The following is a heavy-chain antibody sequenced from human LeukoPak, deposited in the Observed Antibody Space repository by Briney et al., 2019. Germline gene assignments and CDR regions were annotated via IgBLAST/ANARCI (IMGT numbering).Heavy chain of an antibody. CDR3: AKAPYKNYYDSSGTDY. D-gene: IGHD3-22*01. Sequence: PGGSLRLSCAASGFTFSSYEMSWVRQAPGKGLEWVSYISSSGSTIYYADSVKGRFTISRDNSKNTLYPQMNSLRAEDTAVYYCAKAPYKNYYDSSGTDYWGQGTLVTVSS. CDR1: GFTFSSYE. CDR2: ISSSGSTI. J-gene: IGHJ4*02. V-gene: IGHV3-48*03.